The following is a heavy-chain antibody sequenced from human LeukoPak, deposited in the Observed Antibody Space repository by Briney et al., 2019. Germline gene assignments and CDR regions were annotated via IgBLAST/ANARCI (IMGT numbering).Heavy chain of an antibody. CDR3: AREIGTTIFGVVSGYYYYYGMDV. CDR2: MNPINGNT. D-gene: IGHD3-3*01. V-gene: IGHV1-8*01. Sequence: GASVKVSCKATGFTFTNYDINWVRQASEQGLEWMGWMNPINGNTGYAQKFQGRVTMTRDTSISTAYMELRSLRSDDTAVYYCAREIGTTIFGVVSGYYYYYGMDVWGQGTTVTVSS. CDR1: GFTFTNYD. J-gene: IGHJ6*02.